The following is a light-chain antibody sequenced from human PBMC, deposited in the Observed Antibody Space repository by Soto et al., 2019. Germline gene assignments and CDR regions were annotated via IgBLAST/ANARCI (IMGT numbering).Light chain of an antibody. V-gene: IGKV1-5*03. J-gene: IGKJ1*01. Sequence: DIQMTQSPSTLSVSVGDRGTITCRASQSISDWLAWYQQKPGKAPKLLIYKASSLESGDPSRFSGSGSGTEFTLTISSLQPDDFAAYYCQQYNSYSETFGQGTKVEVK. CDR3: QQYNSYSET. CDR2: KAS. CDR1: QSISDW.